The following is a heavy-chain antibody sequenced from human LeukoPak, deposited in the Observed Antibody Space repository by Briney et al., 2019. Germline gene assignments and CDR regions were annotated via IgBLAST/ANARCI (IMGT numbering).Heavy chain of an antibody. CDR2: IYYSGST. CDR3: ASQPSTVTPYYYYYGMDV. Sequence: PSETLSLTCTVSGGSISSYYWSWIRQHPGKGLEWIGYIYYSGSTYYNPSLKSRVTISVDTSKNQFSLKLSSVTAADTAVYYCASQPSTVTPYYYYYGMDVWGQGTTVTVSS. CDR1: GGSISSYY. D-gene: IGHD4-17*01. J-gene: IGHJ6*02. V-gene: IGHV4-59*06.